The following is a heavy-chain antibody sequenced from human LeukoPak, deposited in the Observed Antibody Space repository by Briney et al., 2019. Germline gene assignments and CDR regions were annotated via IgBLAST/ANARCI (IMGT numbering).Heavy chain of an antibody. V-gene: IGHV4-39*01. CDR3: ARQTGSGLFTLP. D-gene: IGHD3/OR15-3a*01. CDR2: IYSSGST. CDR1: GVSISSSNSY. Sequence: PSETLSLTCTVSGVSISSSNSYWGWIRQPPGKGLEWIGSIYSSGSTYYNASLKSRVTISIDTSNNQISLRLISVTATDTAMYYCARQTGSGLFTLPGGQGTLVTVSS. J-gene: IGHJ4*02.